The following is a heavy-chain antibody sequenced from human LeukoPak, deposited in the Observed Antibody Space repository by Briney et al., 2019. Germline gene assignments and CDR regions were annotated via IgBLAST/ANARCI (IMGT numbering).Heavy chain of an antibody. D-gene: IGHD6-19*01. V-gene: IGHV1-18*01. J-gene: IGHJ4*02. CDR2: ISAYNGNT. Sequence: ASVKVSCKASGYTFTSYGISWVREAPGQGLEWMGWISAYNGNTNYAQKLQGRVTMTTDTSTSTAYMELRSLRSDDTAVYYCATPKGYSSGWYYFDYWGQGTLVTVSS. CDR1: GYTFTSYG. CDR3: ATPKGYSSGWYYFDY.